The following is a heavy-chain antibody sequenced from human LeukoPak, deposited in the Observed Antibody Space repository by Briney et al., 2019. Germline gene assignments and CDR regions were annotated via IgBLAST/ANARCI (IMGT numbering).Heavy chain of an antibody. CDR1: GGSFSGYY. CDR2: INHSGST. J-gene: IGHJ2*01. CDR3: ARGSPPYYYGSGSRRYFDL. Sequence: SEILSLTCAVYGGSFSGYYWSWIRQPPGKGLEWIGEINHSGSTNYNPSLKSRVTISVDTSKNQFSLKLSSVTAADTAVYYCARGSPPYYYGSGSRRYFDLWGRGTLVTVSS. V-gene: IGHV4-34*01. D-gene: IGHD3-10*01.